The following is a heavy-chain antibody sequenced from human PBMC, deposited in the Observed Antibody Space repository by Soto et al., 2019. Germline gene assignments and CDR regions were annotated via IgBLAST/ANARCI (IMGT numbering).Heavy chain of an antibody. J-gene: IGHJ4*02. V-gene: IGHV3-74*01. CDR1: GFTFSRFW. CDR3: AREAIAP. CDR2: INTDGSST. D-gene: IGHD6-13*01. Sequence: GGSLRLSCAASGFTFSRFWMHWVRQAPGKGLVWVSRINTDGSSTTYADSVKGRFTISTSTAYMELSSLRSEDTAVYYCAREAIAPWGQGTLVTVSS.